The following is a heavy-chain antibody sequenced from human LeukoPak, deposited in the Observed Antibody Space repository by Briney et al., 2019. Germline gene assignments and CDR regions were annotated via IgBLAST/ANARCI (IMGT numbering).Heavy chain of an antibody. CDR2: MHYDGSNK. CDR1: GFIFSSYG. Sequence: GGSLRLSCAASGFIFSSYGMHWVRQAPGKGLEWVAFMHYDGSNKDYTDSVKGRFTISRDNSKNTLYLQMNSLRVEDTAVYYCAKDSESAYSKPADHWGQGTLVTVSS. V-gene: IGHV3-30*02. D-gene: IGHD6-13*01. J-gene: IGHJ5*02. CDR3: AKDSESAYSKPADH.